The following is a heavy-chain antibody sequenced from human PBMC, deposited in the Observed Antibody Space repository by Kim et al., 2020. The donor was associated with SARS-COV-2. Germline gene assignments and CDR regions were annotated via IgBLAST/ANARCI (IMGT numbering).Heavy chain of an antibody. CDR3: AKLKWYDSGGP. V-gene: IGHV3-23*01. CDR1: GFNFRTCH. CDR2: ITESGAET. J-gene: IGHJ5*02. Sequence: GGSLRLSCAASGFNFRTCHMSWIRQAPGKGLEWVSGITESGAETFYTDSVKGRFTISRDNSKNMVYLQMNNLRAEDTAVYYCAKLKWYDSGGPWGQGTLVTVSS. D-gene: IGHD1-1*01.